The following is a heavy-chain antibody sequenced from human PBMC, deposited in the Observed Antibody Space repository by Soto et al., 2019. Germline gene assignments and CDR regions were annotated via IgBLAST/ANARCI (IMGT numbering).Heavy chain of an antibody. CDR3: ARNQLVYCSSTSTSQRCYCYCMDV. CDR1: GFTFSSYW. D-gene: IGHD2-2*01. J-gene: IGHJ6*02. CDR2: IKQDGSET. V-gene: IGHV3-7*03. Sequence: EVQLVESGGGLVQPGGSLRLSCAASGFTFSSYWMSWVRQAPGKGLEWVATIKQDGSETYYVDSVKGRFTISSDNAKNSLYLQMNSLRAEDTAVYYCARNQLVYCSSTSTSQRCYCYCMDVWGQGTTVTVSS.